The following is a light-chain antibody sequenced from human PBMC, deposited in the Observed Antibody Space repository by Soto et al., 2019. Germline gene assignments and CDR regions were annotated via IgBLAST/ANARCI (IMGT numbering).Light chain of an antibody. CDR2: GAS. J-gene: IGKJ2*01. Sequence: DIEMSQSPDSLAVSLGERATIDCKSSQSVLHSPSNENSLVWYQQKPGQPPKLLIYGASTRESGVPDRFSGSGSGTDFTLTITSLQAEDVAVYYCQQHYSIPYTFGQGTKLEIK. CDR3: QQHYSIPYT. V-gene: IGKV4-1*01. CDR1: QSVLHSPSNENS.